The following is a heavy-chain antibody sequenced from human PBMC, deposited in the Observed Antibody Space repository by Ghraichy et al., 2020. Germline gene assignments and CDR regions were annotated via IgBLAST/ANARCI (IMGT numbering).Heavy chain of an antibody. Sequence: SDTLSLTCTVSGGSINSNSYYCGWIRQPPGKGLEWIGSIYYSGSTYYNPSLKSRVTISVDTSKNQFSLKLNSVTAADTAVYYCARHAYSRTWRHPATYNYWGKENQMTVPS. CDR2: IYYSGST. CDR3: ARHAYSRTWRHPATYNY. CDR1: GGSINSNSYY. J-gene: IGHJ4*02. D-gene: IGHD6-13*01. V-gene: IGHV4-39*01.